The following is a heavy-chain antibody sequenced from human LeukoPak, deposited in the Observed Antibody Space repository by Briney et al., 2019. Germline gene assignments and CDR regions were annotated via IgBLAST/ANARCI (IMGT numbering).Heavy chain of an antibody. CDR2: ISSSGSTI. D-gene: IGHD6-13*01. Sequence: GGSLRLSCAASGFTFSSYEMNWVRQAPGKGLEWVSYISSSGSTIYYADSVKGRFTISRDNAKNSLYLQMNSLKTEDTAMYYCARGTSPAGTFTPDYWGQGTLVTVSS. V-gene: IGHV3-48*03. CDR3: ARGTSPAGTFTPDY. CDR1: GFTFSSYE. J-gene: IGHJ4*02.